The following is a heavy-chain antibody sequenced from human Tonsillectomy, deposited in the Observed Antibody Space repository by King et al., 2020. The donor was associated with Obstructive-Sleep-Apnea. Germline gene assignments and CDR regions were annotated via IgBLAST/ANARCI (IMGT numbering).Heavy chain of an antibody. CDR1: GFTFSTYW. D-gene: IGHD6-13*01. CDR3: ASTLEIAAAGFLGY. J-gene: IGHJ4*02. V-gene: IGHV3-7*01. CDR2: IKQDGSEK. Sequence: VQLVESGGGLVQPGGSLRLSCAASGFTFSTYWMTWVRQAPGKGLEWVANIKQDGSEKYYVDSGKGRFTISRDNAKSSLYLQMNSLRAEDTAVYFCASTLEIAAAGFLGYWGRGALVTVSS.